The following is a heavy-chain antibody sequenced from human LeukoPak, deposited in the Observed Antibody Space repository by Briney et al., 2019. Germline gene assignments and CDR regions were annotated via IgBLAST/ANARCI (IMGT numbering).Heavy chain of an antibody. V-gene: IGHV3-53*01. Sequence: GGSLRLSCAVSGFTVSAHYMSWVRQAPGKGLECVSFLYTGGNTYYADSVKGRFTISRDNTKNSLYLQMNSLRAEDTAVYYCAREPDEIWVPNWFDPWGQGNLVTVSS. CDR2: LYTGGNT. J-gene: IGHJ5*02. CDR1: GFTVSAHY. CDR3: AREPDEIWVPNWFDP. D-gene: IGHD1-14*01.